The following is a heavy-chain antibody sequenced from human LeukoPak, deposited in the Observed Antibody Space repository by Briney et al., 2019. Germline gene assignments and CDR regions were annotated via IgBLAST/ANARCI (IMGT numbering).Heavy chain of an antibody. J-gene: IGHJ4*02. CDR1: GGSISGYY. Sequence: SETLSLTCTVSGGSISGYYWSWIRQPAGKGLEWIGRIYTSGSTNYNPSLKSRVTMSVDTSENQFSLKLSSVTAADTAVYYCARDYYYDSSGPVDYWGQGTLVTVSS. CDR2: IYTSGST. D-gene: IGHD3-22*01. V-gene: IGHV4-4*07. CDR3: ARDYYYDSSGPVDY.